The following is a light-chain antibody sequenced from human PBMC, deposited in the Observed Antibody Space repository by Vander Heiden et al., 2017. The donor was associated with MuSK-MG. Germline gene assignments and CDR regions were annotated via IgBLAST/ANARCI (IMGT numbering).Light chain of an antibody. Sequence: SYELPQPPSGSVSPGQTASIACSGDTLGDKYACWYQQKPGQSPVLVIYQDSKRPSGIPERFSGSNSGNTATLTISGTQAMDEADYYCQAWDSSTVVFGTGTKVTVL. CDR2: QDS. J-gene: IGLJ1*01. CDR1: TLGDKY. V-gene: IGLV3-1*01. CDR3: QAWDSSTVV.